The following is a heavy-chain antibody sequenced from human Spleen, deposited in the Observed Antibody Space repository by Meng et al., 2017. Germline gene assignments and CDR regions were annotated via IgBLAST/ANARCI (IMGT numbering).Heavy chain of an antibody. D-gene: IGHD1-26*01. CDR3: ARDRSTELGRPVWYYSMGV. V-gene: IGHV7-4-1*02. Sequence: ASVKVSCKASGYTFTSYAMNWVRQAPGQGLEWMGWINTNTGNPTYAQGFTGRFVFSLDTSVSTAYLQISSLKAEDTAVYYCARDRSTELGRPVWYYSMGVWGQGTTVTVSS. CDR2: INTNTGNP. J-gene: IGHJ6*02. CDR1: GYTFTSYA.